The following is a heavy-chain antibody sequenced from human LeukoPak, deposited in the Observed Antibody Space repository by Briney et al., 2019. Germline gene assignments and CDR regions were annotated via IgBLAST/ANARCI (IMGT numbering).Heavy chain of an antibody. D-gene: IGHD5-18*01. Sequence: GGSLRFSCAASGFTFSNYAMSWVRQTPGKGLEWVSAASGGGGSTHYADSVKGRFTISRDNSRNTLYLQMNSLRAEDTAVYYCAKGRGSNFGYALDYWGQGTLVTVSS. J-gene: IGHJ4*02. CDR1: GFTFSNYA. V-gene: IGHV3-23*01. CDR3: AKGRGSNFGYALDY. CDR2: ASGGGGST.